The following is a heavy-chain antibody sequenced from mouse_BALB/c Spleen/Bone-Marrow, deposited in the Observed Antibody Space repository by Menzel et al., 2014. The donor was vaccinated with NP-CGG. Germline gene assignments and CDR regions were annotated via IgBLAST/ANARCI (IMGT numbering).Heavy chain of an antibody. CDR1: GFSLTSYG. J-gene: IGHJ4*01. CDR3: ARDREYGYYYAMDY. V-gene: IGHV2-9*02. CDR2: IWAGGST. Sequence: QVQLKESGPGLVAPSQSLSIPCTVSGFSLTSYGVHWVRQPPGKGLEWLGVIWAGGSTNYNSALMSRLSISKDNSKSQIFLKMNSLQTDDTAMYYCARDREYGYYYAMDYWGQGTSVTVSS. D-gene: IGHD2-2*01.